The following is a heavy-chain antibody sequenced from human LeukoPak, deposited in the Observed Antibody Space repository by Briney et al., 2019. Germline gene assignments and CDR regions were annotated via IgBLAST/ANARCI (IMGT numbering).Heavy chain of an antibody. CDR2: LNPNTGVT. CDR3: ARLWNSGYILYFDN. V-gene: IGHV1-2*02. J-gene: IGHJ1*01. D-gene: IGHD3-9*01. Sequence: VSVKVSCKASGFTFTGNFMHWVRQAPGQGLEWVGWLNPNTGVTRYAQRFQGRVTLTSDASISTAYMEMSGLKSDDTAIYYCARLWNSGYILYFDNWGQGSLVTVSS. CDR1: GFTFTGNF.